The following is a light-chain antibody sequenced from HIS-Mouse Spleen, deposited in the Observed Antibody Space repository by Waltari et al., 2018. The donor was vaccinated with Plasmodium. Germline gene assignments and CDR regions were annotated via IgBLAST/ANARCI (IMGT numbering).Light chain of an antibody. CDR3: QQYDNLPLT. J-gene: IGKJ4*01. CDR2: AAS. V-gene: IGKV1-8*01. CDR1: QGISSY. Sequence: AIRMTQSPSSFSASTGDRVTITCRASQGISSYLAWYQQKPGKAPTLLIYAASTLQSGVPSRFSGSGSGTDFTFTISSLQPEDIATYYCQQYDNLPLTVGGGTKVEIK.